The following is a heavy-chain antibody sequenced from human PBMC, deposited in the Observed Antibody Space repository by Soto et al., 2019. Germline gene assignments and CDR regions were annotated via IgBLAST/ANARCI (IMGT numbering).Heavy chain of an antibody. CDR1: GYSFTSYW. J-gene: IGHJ6*03. Sequence: GESLKISCKGSGYSFTSYWIGWVRQMPGKGLEWMGIIYPGDSDTRYSPSFQGQVTISADKSISTAYLQWSSLKASDTAMYYCARHKPDWFGPYYYYYMDVWGKGTTVTVSS. CDR2: IYPGDSDT. V-gene: IGHV5-51*01. D-gene: IGHD3-9*01. CDR3: ARHKPDWFGPYYYYYMDV.